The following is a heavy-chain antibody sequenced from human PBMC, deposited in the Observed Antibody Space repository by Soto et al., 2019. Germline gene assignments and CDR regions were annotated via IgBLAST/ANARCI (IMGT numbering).Heavy chain of an antibody. D-gene: IGHD2-15*01. CDR3: ARDPQDRTSPQVFDY. J-gene: IGHJ4*02. CDR2: ISTYNGNT. V-gene: IGHV1-18*01. Sequence: QVQLLQSGAEVKKPGASVRVSCKASGYSFTRFGISWVRQAPGQGLEWVGRISTYNGNTKYAQKLEGRVTVSTDTSTSTAYIELRSLRSDDTAVYYCARDPQDRTSPQVFDYWGQGTLLTVSS. CDR1: GYSFTRFG.